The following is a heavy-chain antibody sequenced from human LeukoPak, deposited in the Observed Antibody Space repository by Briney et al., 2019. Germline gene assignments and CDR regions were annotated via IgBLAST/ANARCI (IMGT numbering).Heavy chain of an antibody. D-gene: IGHD3-22*01. CDR3: ARDYHDSNGYYYNAFDQ. Sequence: PGGSLRLSCEASGFTFGSYWMHWVRRAPGNGLIWVSRINSDGSITTYADPVKGRFTISRDNAKNPLYPQMNSLRAEDRALYYCARDYHDSNGYYYNAFDQWGQGTLVTVSS. CDR1: GFTFGSYW. CDR2: INSDGSIT. V-gene: IGHV3-74*01. J-gene: IGHJ4*02.